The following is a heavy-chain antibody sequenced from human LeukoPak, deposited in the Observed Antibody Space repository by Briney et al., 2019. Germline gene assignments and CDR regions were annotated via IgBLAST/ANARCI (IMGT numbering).Heavy chain of an antibody. Sequence: GGSLRLSCAASGFTFSSYGMHWVRQAPGKGLEWVAVISYDGSNKYYADSVEGRFTISRDNSKNTLYLQMNSLRAEDTAVYYCAKVSLYSGSSHFDYWGQGTLVTVSS. CDR1: GFTFSSYG. CDR3: AKVSLYSGSSHFDY. J-gene: IGHJ4*02. D-gene: IGHD6-6*01. V-gene: IGHV3-30*18. CDR2: ISYDGSNK.